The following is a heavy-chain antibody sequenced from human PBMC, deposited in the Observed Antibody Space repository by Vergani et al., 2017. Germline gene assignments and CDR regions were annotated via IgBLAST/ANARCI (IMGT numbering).Heavy chain of an antibody. D-gene: IGHD3-22*01. J-gene: IGHJ3*02. CDR2: INPSGGST. V-gene: IGHV1-46*03. Sequence: QVQLVQSGAEVKKPGASVKVSCKASGYTFTSYYMHWVRQAPGQGLEWMGIINPSGGSTSYAQKFQGRVTMTRDTSTSTVYMELSSLRSEDTAVYYCARDRGTYYYDSSGYYYSRKDAIDSWGQGTMVTVSS. CDR1: GYTFTSYY. CDR3: ARDRGTYYYDSSGYYYSRKDAIDS.